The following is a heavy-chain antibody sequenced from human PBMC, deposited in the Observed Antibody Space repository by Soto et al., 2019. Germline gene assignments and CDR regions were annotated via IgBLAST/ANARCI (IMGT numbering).Heavy chain of an antibody. J-gene: IGHJ6*04. V-gene: IGHV1-58*01. Sequence: SVKVSCKTSGFIFTSSAVQWVRQARGQRLEWMGRMIPDSGNTDFAQKFHDRVTMTRNTSISTAYMELSSLRSEDTAVYYCARASQIFDFWSGYCMDVWGKGTTVTVSS. D-gene: IGHD3-3*01. CDR3: ARASQIFDFWSGYCMDV. CDR1: GFIFTSSA. CDR2: MIPDSGNT.